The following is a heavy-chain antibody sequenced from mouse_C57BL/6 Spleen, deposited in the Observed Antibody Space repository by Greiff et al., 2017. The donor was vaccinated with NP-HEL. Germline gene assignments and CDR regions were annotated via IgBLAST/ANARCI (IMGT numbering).Heavy chain of an antibody. CDR1: GYTFTDYN. Sequence: EVQLQQSGPELVKPGASVKIPCKASGYTFTDYNMDWVKQSHGKSLEWIGDINPNNGGTSYNQKFKGKATLTVDKSSSTAYMELRSLTSEDTAVYYCARGTAQDYFDYWGQGTTLTVSS. V-gene: IGHV1-18*01. D-gene: IGHD3-2*02. J-gene: IGHJ2*01. CDR3: ARGTAQDYFDY. CDR2: INPNNGGT.